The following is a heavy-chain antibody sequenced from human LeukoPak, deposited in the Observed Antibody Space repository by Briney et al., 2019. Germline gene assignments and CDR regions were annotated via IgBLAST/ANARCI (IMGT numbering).Heavy chain of an antibody. CDR1: GFTVSSNY. Sequence: GGSLRLSCAASGFTVSSNYMSWVSQAPGKGLEWVSVIYSGGSTYYADSVKGRLTISRDNSKNTLYLQMNSLRAEDTAVYYCARVYCSSTSCPLDYSGQGTLVTVSS. D-gene: IGHD2-2*01. V-gene: IGHV3-53*01. J-gene: IGHJ4*02. CDR3: ARVYCSSTSCPLDY. CDR2: IYSGGST.